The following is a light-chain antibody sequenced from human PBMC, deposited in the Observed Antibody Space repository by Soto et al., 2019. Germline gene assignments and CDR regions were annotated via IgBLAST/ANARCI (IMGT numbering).Light chain of an antibody. CDR3: QQYYGIPLT. V-gene: IGKV4-1*01. J-gene: IGKJ4*01. CDR2: WAS. Sequence: DIVMTQSPVSLAVSLGERATINCKSSRSLLHNSNDKNYLAWYQQKPGQPPKLLFYWASTRQSGVPERFSGSGSERDFTLTVTSLRAEDVAVYYCQQYYGIPLTFGGGTQVEIK. CDR1: RSLLHNSNDKNY.